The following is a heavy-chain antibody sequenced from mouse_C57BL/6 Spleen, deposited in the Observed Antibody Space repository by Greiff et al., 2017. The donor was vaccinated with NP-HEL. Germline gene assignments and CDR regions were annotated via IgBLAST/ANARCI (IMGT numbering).Heavy chain of an antibody. V-gene: IGHV5-9-1*02. J-gene: IGHJ4*01. Sequence: EVHLVESGEGLVKPGGSLKLSCAASGFTFSSYAMSWVRQTPEKRLEWVAYISSGGDYTYYADTVKGRFTLSRDNARNTLYLQMSSLKSEDTTMYYCTRALFYGSSPYAMDYWGKRTSVTVAS. CDR3: TRALFYGSSPYAMDY. CDR2: ISSGGDYT. D-gene: IGHD1-1*01. CDR1: GFTFSSYA.